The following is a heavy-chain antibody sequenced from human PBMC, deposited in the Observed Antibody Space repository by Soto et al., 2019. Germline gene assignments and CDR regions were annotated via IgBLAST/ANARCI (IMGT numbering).Heavy chain of an antibody. D-gene: IGHD3-3*01. CDR2: ISYDGSNK. J-gene: IGHJ4*02. CDR1: GFTFSSYG. V-gene: IGHV3-30-3*01. Sequence: GGSLRLSCAASGFTFSSYGMHWVRQAPGKGLEWVAVISYDGSNKYYADSVKGRFTISRDNSKNTLYLQMNSLRAEDTAVYYWARDLHDFWSGSLDYWGQGTLVTVSS. CDR3: ARDLHDFWSGSLDY.